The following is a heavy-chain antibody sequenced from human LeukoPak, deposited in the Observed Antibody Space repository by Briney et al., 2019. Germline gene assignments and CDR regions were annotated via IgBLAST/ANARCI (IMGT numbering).Heavy chain of an antibody. V-gene: IGHV3-48*04. CDR1: GVTFSSYS. CDR2: ISSSSTI. J-gene: IGHJ5*02. Sequence: PGGSLRLSCAASGVTFSSYSTNWVRQGPGKGLEWVSYISSSSTIYYADSVKGRFTISRDNAKNSLYLQMNSLRAEDTAVYYCAREVGVVPATHWFDPWGQGTLVTVSS. D-gene: IGHD2-2*01. CDR3: AREVGVVPATHWFDP.